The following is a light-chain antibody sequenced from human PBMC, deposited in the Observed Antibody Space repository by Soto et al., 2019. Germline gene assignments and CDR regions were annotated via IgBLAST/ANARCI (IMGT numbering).Light chain of an antibody. Sequence: NFMLTQPHSVSESPGKTVTISCTRSGGSIASGYVQWYQQRPGSAPTTVIYEDNQRPSGVPDRFSGSIDRSSNSASLTISGLKTEDEDDYYCQSYHISTPYVFGTGTKVTVL. CDR3: QSYHISTPYV. CDR2: EDN. V-gene: IGLV6-57*03. CDR1: GGSIASGY. J-gene: IGLJ1*01.